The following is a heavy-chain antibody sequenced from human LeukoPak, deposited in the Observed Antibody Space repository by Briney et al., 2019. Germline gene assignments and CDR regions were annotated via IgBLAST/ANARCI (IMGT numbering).Heavy chain of an antibody. J-gene: IGHJ4*02. D-gene: IGHD1-26*01. V-gene: IGHV3-30*03. CDR1: GFTFSIYG. Sequence: PGRSLRLSCAASGFTFSIYGMHWIRQAPGKGLEWVAVISYDGSNKYYADSVKGRFTISRDNSKNTLYLQMNSLRAEDTAVYYCARGGGATINWFDYWGQGTLVTVSS. CDR2: ISYDGSNK. CDR3: ARGGGATINWFDY.